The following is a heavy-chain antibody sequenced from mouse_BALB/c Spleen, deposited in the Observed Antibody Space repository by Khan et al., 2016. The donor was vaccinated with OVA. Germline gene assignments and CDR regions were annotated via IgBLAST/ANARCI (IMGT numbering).Heavy chain of an antibody. CDR1: GYSITTNYA. CDR2: ISYSGST. CDR3: ARKNYYGYAVDY. D-gene: IGHD1-1*01. V-gene: IGHV3-2*02. J-gene: IGHJ4*01. Sequence: EVQLVESGPGLVKPSQSLSLTCTVTGYSITTNYAWDWIRQFPGNKLEWMGYISYSGSTSYNPSLKSRISITRDTSKNQFFLTLNSGTTEDTATYYCARKNYYGYAVDYWGQGTSVTVSA.